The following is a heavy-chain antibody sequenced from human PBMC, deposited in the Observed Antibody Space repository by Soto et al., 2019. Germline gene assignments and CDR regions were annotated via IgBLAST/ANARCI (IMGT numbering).Heavy chain of an antibody. CDR1: GFTFSSYD. Sequence: EVQLVESGGGLVHAGGSLRLSCSASGFTFSSYDMHWVRQGTGKGLEWVSAIGTTGDTYYAGSVKGRFTISRENAKNSLYLQMNRLRAGDTAIYFCARAIGPTLFDYWGQGTLVTVSS. D-gene: IGHD3-22*01. V-gene: IGHV3-13*04. CDR3: ARAIGPTLFDY. J-gene: IGHJ4*02. CDR2: IGTTGDT.